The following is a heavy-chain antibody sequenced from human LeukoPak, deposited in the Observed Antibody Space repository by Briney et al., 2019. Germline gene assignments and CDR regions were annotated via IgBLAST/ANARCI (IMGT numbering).Heavy chain of an antibody. D-gene: IGHD5-12*01. J-gene: IGHJ6*02. V-gene: IGHV1-69*13. Sequence: GASVKVSCKASGGTFSSYAISWVRQAPGQGLEWMGGIIPIFGTANYAQKFQGRVTITADESTSTAYMELSSLRSEDTAVYYCATTSTPSDYYYYYGIDVWGQGTTVTVSS. CDR2: IIPIFGTA. CDR1: GGTFSSYA. CDR3: ATTSTPSDYYYYYGIDV.